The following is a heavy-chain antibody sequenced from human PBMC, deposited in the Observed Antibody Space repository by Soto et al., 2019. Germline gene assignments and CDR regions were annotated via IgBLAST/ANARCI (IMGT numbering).Heavy chain of an antibody. CDR3: ALQTDGAVAGTPPIDY. D-gene: IGHD6-19*01. V-gene: IGHV1-18*04. CDR2: ISAYNGNT. J-gene: IGHJ4*02. Sequence: QVQLVQSGAEVKKPGASVKVSCKASGYTFTSYGISWVRQAPGQGLEWMGWISAYNGNTNYAQKLQGRVTMTTDTSTSTAYMELRSLRSDDTAVYYCALQTDGAVAGTPPIDYWGQGTLVTVSS. CDR1: GYTFTSYG.